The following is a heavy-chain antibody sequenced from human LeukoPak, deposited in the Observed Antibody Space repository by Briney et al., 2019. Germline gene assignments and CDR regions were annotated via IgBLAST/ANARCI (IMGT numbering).Heavy chain of an antibody. CDR2: IYTSGST. CDR1: GGSISSGSYY. J-gene: IGHJ3*02. D-gene: IGHD3-22*01. V-gene: IGHV4-61*02. CDR3: ARGRVIVVVTAFDI. Sequence: SETLSLTCTVSGGSISSGSYYWSWIRQPAGKGLEWIGRIYTSGSTNYNPSLKSRVTISVDTSKNQFSLKLSSVTAADTAVYYCARGRVIVVVTAFDIWGQGTMVTVSS.